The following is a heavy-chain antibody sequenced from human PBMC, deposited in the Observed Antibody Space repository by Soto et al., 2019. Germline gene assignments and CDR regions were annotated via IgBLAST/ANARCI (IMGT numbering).Heavy chain of an antibody. CDR2: IRASGDTT. J-gene: IGHJ4*02. CDR1: VFTFSNYA. V-gene: IGHV3-23*01. Sequence: LXLSCAASVFTFSNYALNWVRQAPGKGLEWVSTIRASGDTTNYADFVKGRFTTSRDNSGNMLYLQMNSLRAEDTAVYYCAKDGPYYDSSGYYDAFDHWGQGTLVTVSS. CDR3: AKDGPYYDSSGYYDAFDH. D-gene: IGHD3-22*01.